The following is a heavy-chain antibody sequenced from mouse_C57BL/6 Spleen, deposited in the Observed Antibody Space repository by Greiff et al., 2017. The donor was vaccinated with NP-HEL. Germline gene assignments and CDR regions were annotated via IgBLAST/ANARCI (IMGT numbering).Heavy chain of an antibody. CDR3: ARFVNPYYAMDY. CDR1: GYSITSGYY. CDR2: ISYDGSN. J-gene: IGHJ4*01. Sequence: EVQLQQSGPGLVKPSQSLSLTCSVTGYSITSGYYWNWIRQFPGNKLEWMGYISYDGSNNYNPSLKNRISITRDTSKNQFFLKLNSVTTEDTATYYCARFVNPYYAMDYWGQGTSVTVSS. V-gene: IGHV3-6*01.